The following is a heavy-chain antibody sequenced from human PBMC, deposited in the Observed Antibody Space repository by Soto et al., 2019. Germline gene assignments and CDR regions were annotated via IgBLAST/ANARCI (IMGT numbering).Heavy chain of an antibody. J-gene: IGHJ6*02. D-gene: IGHD1-1*01. V-gene: IGHV4-30-4*01. CDR1: GDSISSADYY. Sequence: QVQLQESGPGLVRPSQTLSLTCTVSGDSISSADYYWRWIRQTPGKGLEWIGHIFYSGTTYYNPSLKSRLTISVDTSKNHFSLRLTSVTAADPSVYYCARDLWVEPELYYYGMDVWGQGTTVTVSS. CDR2: IFYSGTT. CDR3: ARDLWVEPELYYYGMDV.